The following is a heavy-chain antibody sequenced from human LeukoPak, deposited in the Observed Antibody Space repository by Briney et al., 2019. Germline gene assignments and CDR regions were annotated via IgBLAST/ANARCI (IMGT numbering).Heavy chain of an antibody. CDR3: AELGITMIGGV. J-gene: IGHJ6*04. CDR2: ISYDGSNK. D-gene: IGHD3-10*02. V-gene: IGHV3-30*04. CDR1: GFTFSSYA. Sequence: PGGSLRLSCAASGFTFSSYAIHWVRQAPGKRLEWVAVISYDGSNKYYADSVKGRFTISRDNSKNTLYLQMNSLRAEDTAVYYCAELGITMIGGVWGKGTTVTISS.